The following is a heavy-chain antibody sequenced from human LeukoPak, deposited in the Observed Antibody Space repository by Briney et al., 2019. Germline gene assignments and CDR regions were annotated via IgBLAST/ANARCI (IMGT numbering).Heavy chain of an antibody. CDR3: ARVPRIYYDSSGYYLSGFDY. CDR1: GFTFSSYA. Sequence: PGGSLRLSCAASGFTFSSYAMNWVRQAPGKGLEWVSSISSSSSYIYYADSVKGRFTISRDNAKNSLYLQMNSLRAEDTAVYYCARVPRIYYDSSGYYLSGFDYWGQGTLVTVSS. V-gene: IGHV3-21*01. J-gene: IGHJ4*02. D-gene: IGHD3-22*01. CDR2: ISSSSSYI.